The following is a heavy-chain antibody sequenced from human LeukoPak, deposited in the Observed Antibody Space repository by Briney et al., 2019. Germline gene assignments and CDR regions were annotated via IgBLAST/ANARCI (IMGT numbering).Heavy chain of an antibody. CDR2: IRSEANGYAT. D-gene: IGHD3-3*01. J-gene: IGHJ3*02. CDR3: TGLYDFWSGYYADDAFDI. CDR1: GFAFSGST. V-gene: IGHV3-73*01. Sequence: GGSLRLSCAASGFAFSGSTMHWVRQASGKGLEWVGRIRSEANGYATAYAASVKGRFTISRGDSKNTAYLQMNSLKTEDTAVYYCTGLYDFWSGYYADDAFDIWGQGTMVTVSS.